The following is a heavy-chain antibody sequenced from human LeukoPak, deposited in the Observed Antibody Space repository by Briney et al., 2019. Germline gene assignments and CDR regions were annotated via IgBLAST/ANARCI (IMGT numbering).Heavy chain of an antibody. Sequence: ASVKVSCKASGYTFTGYYMHWVRQAPGQGLEWMGCINPNSGGTNYAQKFQGRVTMTRDTSISTAYMELSRLRSDNKAVYYCSRGKYYYDSSGYLAYWGQGTMVTVSS. V-gene: IGHV1-2*02. J-gene: IGHJ4*02. CDR3: SRGKYYYDSSGYLAY. D-gene: IGHD3-22*01. CDR1: GYTFTGYY. CDR2: INPNSGGT.